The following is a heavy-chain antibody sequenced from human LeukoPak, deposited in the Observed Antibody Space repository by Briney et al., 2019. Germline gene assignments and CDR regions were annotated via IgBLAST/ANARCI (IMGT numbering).Heavy chain of an antibody. Sequence: GGSLRLSCAASGFTFSSYGMHRVRQAPGKGLEWVAFIRYDGSNKYYADSVKGRFTISRDNSKNTLYLQMNSLRAEDTAVYYCAKSGDIVATLRPFDYWRQGTMVTVSS. CDR3: AKSGDIVATLRPFDY. V-gene: IGHV3-30*02. J-gene: IGHJ4*02. D-gene: IGHD5-12*01. CDR2: IRYDGSNK. CDR1: GFTFSSYG.